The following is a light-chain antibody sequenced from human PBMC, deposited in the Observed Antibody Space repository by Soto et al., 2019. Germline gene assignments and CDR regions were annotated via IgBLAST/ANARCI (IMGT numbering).Light chain of an antibody. CDR1: SGHSSYA. Sequence: QAVVTQSPSASASLVASGKLTCTLSSGHSSYAIAWHQQQPEKGPRYLMKLNSDGSHSKGDGIPDRFSGSSSGAERYLTISSLQSEDEADYYCQTWGTGIRVFGGGTKLTVL. V-gene: IGLV4-69*01. CDR3: QTWGTGIRV. J-gene: IGLJ3*02. CDR2: LNSDGSH.